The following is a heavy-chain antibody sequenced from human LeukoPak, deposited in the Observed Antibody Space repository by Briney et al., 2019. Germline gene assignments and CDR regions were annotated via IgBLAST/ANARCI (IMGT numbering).Heavy chain of an antibody. CDR2: VYYTGST. CDR3: AKVRTMIAVAFDI. Sequence: SETLSLTCTVSGGSISTYYWSWIRQVPGKGLEWIGYVYYTGSTNYNPSLESRLTISVDTSKNQFSLKLNSVTAADTAVYYCAKVRTMIAVAFDIWGQGTMDTVSS. J-gene: IGHJ3*02. CDR1: GGSISTYY. D-gene: IGHD3-22*01. V-gene: IGHV4-59*01.